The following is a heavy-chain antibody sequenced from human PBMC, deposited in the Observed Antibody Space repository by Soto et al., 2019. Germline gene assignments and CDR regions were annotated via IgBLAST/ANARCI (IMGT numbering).Heavy chain of an antibody. D-gene: IGHD3-3*01. Sequence: ASVKVSCKASGYTFTGYYMHWVRQAPGQGLEWMGWINPNSGGTNYAQKFQGWVTMTRDTSISTAYMELSRLRSDDTAVYYCARGPYDFSSGYYTHYYYYYGMDVWGQGTTVTVSS. J-gene: IGHJ6*02. V-gene: IGHV1-2*04. CDR2: INPNSGGT. CDR3: ARGPYDFSSGYYTHYYYYYGMDV. CDR1: GYTFTGYY.